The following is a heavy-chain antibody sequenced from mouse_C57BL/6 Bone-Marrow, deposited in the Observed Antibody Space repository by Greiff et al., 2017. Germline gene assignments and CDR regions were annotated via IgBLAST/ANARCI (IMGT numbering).Heavy chain of an antibody. CDR3: ARAEYYYASSYFYGYFDF. CDR1: GYTFTSYW. CDR2: IDPSDSYT. D-gene: IGHD1-1*01. V-gene: IGHV1-69*01. Sequence: VQLQQPGAELVMPGASVKLSCKASGYTFTSYWMHWVKQRPGQGLEWIGEIDPSDSYTNYNKKFKGKATLTVDKSSSTAYMQLSRLTSEDSAVYYCARAEYYYASSYFYGYFDFWDTGTTVTVSS. J-gene: IGHJ1*03.